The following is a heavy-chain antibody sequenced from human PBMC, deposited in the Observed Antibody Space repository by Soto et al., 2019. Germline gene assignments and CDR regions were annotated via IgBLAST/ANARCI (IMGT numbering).Heavy chain of an antibody. V-gene: IGHV4-30-2*02. CDR3: AHRPPAGYSKDNWFDP. CDR2: IYHSGST. CDR1: GGSISSGGYS. J-gene: IGHJ5*02. Sequence: PSETLSLTCAVSGGSISSGGYSWSWIRQPPGKGLEWIGYIYHSGSTYYNPSLKSRLTITKDTSKNQVVLTMTNMEPVDTATYYCAHRPPAGYSKDNWFDPWGQGTLVTVSS. D-gene: IGHD4-4*01.